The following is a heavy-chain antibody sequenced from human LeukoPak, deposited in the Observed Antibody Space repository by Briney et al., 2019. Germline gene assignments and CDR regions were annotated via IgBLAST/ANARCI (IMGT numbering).Heavy chain of an antibody. CDR3: ARDGPCDTYAYYFDS. CDR1: GDSISSHY. V-gene: IGHV4-4*07. D-gene: IGHD3-16*01. J-gene: IGHJ4*02. CDR2: MNHSTST. Sequence: PSETLSLTCTVSGDSISSHYWSWIRQAAGKGLEWIGRMNHSTSTHYNPSLKSRVTMSLDTSKNQFSLRMSSVTAADTAVYYCARDGPCDTYAYYFDSWGQGILVTVSS.